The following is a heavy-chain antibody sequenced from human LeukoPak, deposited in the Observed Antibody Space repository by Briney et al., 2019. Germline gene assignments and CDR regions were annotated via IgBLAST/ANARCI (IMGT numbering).Heavy chain of an antibody. CDR3: GRGYSYGDDAFDI. Sequence: GGSLRLSCAASGFTFSSYSMNWVRQAPGKGLEWASSISSSSSYIYYADSVKGRFTISRDNSKNTLYLQMNSLRAEDTAVYYCGRGYSYGDDAFDIWGQGTMVTVSS. J-gene: IGHJ3*02. D-gene: IGHD5-18*01. CDR1: GFTFSSYS. CDR2: ISSSSSYI. V-gene: IGHV3-21*01.